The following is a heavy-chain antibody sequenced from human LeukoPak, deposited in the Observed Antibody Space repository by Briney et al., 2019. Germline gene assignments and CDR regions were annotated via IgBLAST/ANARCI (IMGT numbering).Heavy chain of an antibody. D-gene: IGHD3/OR15-3a*01. V-gene: IGHV1-69*11. CDR3: ATGTSYRDSFDV. Sequence: SLKVSCKASGGTFSTYPINWVRQAPGQGLEWMGRIIPILSQSNYAQKFQGTVSITADEFTDTAYMELSSLRSEDTAVYYCATGTSYRDSFDVWGQGTMVTVSS. CDR2: IIPILSQS. J-gene: IGHJ3*01. CDR1: GGTFSTYP.